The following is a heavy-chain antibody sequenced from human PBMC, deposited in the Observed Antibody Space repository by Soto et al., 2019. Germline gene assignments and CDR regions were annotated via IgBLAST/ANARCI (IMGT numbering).Heavy chain of an antibody. V-gene: IGHV3-73*01. D-gene: IGHD2-15*01. J-gene: IGHJ6*03. CDR3: TSPYCSGGSCYSDYYMDV. Sequence: GGSLRLSCAASGFTFSGSAMHWVRQASGKGLEWVGRIRSKAISYATAYAASVKGRFTISRDDSKNTAYLQMNSLKTEDTAVYYCTSPYCSGGSCYSDYYMDVWGKGTTVTVSS. CDR2: IRSKAISYAT. CDR1: GFTFSGSA.